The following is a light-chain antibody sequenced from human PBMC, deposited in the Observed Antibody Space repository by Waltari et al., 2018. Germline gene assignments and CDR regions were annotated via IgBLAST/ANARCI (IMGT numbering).Light chain of an antibody. J-gene: IGKJ1*01. V-gene: IGKV3-20*01. CDR3: QRFGTS. CDR1: QSVSSAY. Sequence: EVVLTQSPGTLSLSPGETAALSCRVSQSVSSAYMAWYQQKPGQPPRLLIYGATNRATGIPDRFSGGGSGTDFTLIISRLEPDDFAVYYCQRFGTSFGQGTKVEIK. CDR2: GAT.